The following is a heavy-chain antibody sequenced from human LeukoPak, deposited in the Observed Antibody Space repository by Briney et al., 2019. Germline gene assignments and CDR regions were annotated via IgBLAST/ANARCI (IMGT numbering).Heavy chain of an antibody. CDR2: INPSGGST. CDR1: GYTFTSYY. CDR3: ARDTTNVYYYDRSGYDH. J-gene: IGHJ4*02. V-gene: IGHV1-46*01. D-gene: IGHD3-22*01. Sequence: GASVRVSCKASGYTFTSYYMHWVRQAPGQGLEWMGIINPSGGSTSYAQKFQGRVTMTRDTSTSTVYMELSSLRSEDTAVYYCARDTTNVYYYDRSGYDHWGQGTLVTVSS.